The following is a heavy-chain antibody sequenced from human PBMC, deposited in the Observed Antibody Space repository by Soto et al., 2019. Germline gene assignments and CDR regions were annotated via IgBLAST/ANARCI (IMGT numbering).Heavy chain of an antibody. D-gene: IGHD1-7*01. V-gene: IGHV4-59*01. CDR3: ARDQELELPFFDY. Sequence: PSETLSLTCTVSGCSISSYYWSWIRQPPGKGLEWIGYIYYSGSTNYNPSLKSRVTISVDTSRNQFSLKLSSVTAADTAVYYCARDQELELPFFDYWGQGTLVTVSS. CDR1: GCSISSYY. J-gene: IGHJ4*02. CDR2: IYYSGST.